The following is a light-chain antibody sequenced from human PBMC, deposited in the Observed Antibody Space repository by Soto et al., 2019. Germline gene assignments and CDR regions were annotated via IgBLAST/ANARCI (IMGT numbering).Light chain of an antibody. CDR2: DAS. CDR3: QQRSNWPPIT. CDR1: QSVSNNY. J-gene: IGKJ5*01. V-gene: IGKV3-11*01. Sequence: EIRLTQSPGTLSLSPGERATLSCRAIQSVSNNYLAWYQQKPGQAPRLLIYDASNRATGIPARFSGSGSGTDFTLTISSLEPEDFAVYYCQQRSNWPPITFGQGTRLEIK.